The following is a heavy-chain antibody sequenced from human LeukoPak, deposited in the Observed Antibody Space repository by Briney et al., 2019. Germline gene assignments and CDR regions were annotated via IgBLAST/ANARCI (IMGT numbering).Heavy chain of an antibody. CDR3: ARHDSFIPY. CDR1: GFNFNYYA. J-gene: IGHJ4*02. Sequence: GGSLRLSCAASGFNFNYYAMSWVRQAPGKGLEWVSGISDNEEVPYYTDSVEGRFTISRDNAKNTVYLQLNNLRADDTAVYFCARHDSFIPYWGQGTLVSVSS. V-gene: IGHV3-23*01. D-gene: IGHD5-18*01. CDR2: ISDNEEVP.